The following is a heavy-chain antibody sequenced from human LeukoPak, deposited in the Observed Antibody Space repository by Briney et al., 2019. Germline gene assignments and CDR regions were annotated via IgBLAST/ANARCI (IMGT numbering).Heavy chain of an antibody. CDR2: IRYDGSDK. D-gene: IGHD3-3*01. V-gene: IGHV3-30*02. Sequence: PGGSLRLSCAASGFTFSSYGMQWVRQAPGKGLEWVAFIRYDGSDKYYADSVKDRFTISRDNPKNTLYLQMNSLRLEDTAVYYCAKGFGYLDVWGKGTTVTVSS. CDR1: GFTFSSYG. CDR3: AKGFGYLDV. J-gene: IGHJ6*03.